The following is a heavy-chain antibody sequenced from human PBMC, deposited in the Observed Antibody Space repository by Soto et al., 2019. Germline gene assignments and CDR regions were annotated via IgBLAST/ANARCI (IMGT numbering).Heavy chain of an antibody. CDR1: GYTFTSYD. J-gene: IGHJ4*02. CDR3: SRGGDGYNYGAVS. Sequence: ASVKVSCKASGYTFTSYDINWVRQATGQGLEWMGWMNPNSGNTGYAQKFQGRVTVTRNNSINTAYMELRSLRSEDTAVYYCSRGGDGYNYGAVSWGQGTPVPVSS. D-gene: IGHD5-18*01. V-gene: IGHV1-8*01. CDR2: MNPNSGNT.